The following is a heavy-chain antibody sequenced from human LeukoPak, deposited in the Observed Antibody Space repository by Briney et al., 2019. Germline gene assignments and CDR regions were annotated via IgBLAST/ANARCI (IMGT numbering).Heavy chain of an antibody. J-gene: IGHJ4*02. CDR3: ANTMYSSVWSPFDL. Sequence: GGSLRLSCAASTFTFSSYGMHWVRQAPGKGLEWVAFIQYDGNKRYYADSVKGRFTISRDNSKNTLYLQMNSLRPEDTALYYCANTMYSSVWSPFDLCGRGTLVTVSS. V-gene: IGHV3-30*02. CDR1: TFTFSSYG. D-gene: IGHD6-19*01. CDR2: IQYDGNKR.